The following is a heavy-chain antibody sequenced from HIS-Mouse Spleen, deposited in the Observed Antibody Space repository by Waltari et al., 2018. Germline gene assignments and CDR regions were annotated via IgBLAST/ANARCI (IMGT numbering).Heavy chain of an antibody. D-gene: IGHD6-13*01. CDR1: GGSISSSSYY. Sequence: QLQLQESGPGLVKPSETLSLTCTVSGGSISSSSYYWGWIRQPPGKGLEWIGSIYYSGGTYSHPSLKGRVTISVDTSKNQFSLKLSSVTAADTAVYYCAREIPYSSSWYDWYFDLWGRGTLVTVSS. CDR2: IYYSGGT. J-gene: IGHJ2*01. CDR3: AREIPYSSSWYDWYFDL. V-gene: IGHV4-39*07.